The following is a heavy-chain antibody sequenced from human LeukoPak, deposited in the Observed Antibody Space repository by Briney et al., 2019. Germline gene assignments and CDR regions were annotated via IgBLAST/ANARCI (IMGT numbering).Heavy chain of an antibody. CDR3: AREGGRAAPGRFDY. V-gene: IGHV3-30*02. D-gene: IGHD6-13*01. CDR1: GINFRSSG. J-gene: IGHJ4*02. Sequence: GGSLRLSCAASGINFRSSGMHWVRQAPGKGLEWVTFIQNDGSYKSYAASVQGRFTISRDNSKNTVYLHMNSLRADDTALYYCAREGGRAAPGRFDYWGQGTLVTVSS. CDR2: IQNDGSYK.